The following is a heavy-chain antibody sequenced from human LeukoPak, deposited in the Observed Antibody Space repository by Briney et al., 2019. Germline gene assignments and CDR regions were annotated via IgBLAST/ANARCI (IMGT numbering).Heavy chain of an antibody. Sequence: SVKVCCKASGGTFSSYAISWVRQTPGQGLEWMGGIIPIFGTANYAQKFQGRVTITADKSTSTAYMELSSLRSEDTAVYYCARGRSGYSYGRYYYYGMDVWGKGTTVTVSS. D-gene: IGHD5-18*01. CDR3: ARGRSGYSYGRYYYYGMDV. CDR2: IIPIFGTA. J-gene: IGHJ6*04. V-gene: IGHV1-69*06. CDR1: GGTFSSYA.